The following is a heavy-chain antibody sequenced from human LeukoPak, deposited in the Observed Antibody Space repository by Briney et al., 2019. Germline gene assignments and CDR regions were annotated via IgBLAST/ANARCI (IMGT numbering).Heavy chain of an antibody. J-gene: IGHJ4*02. CDR1: GGTFSSYA. CDR2: IIPILGIA. Sequence: SVKVSCKASGGTFSSYAISWVRQAPRQGLEWMGRIIPILGIANYAQKFQGRVTITADKSTSTAYMELSSLRSEDTAVYYCARGDYFDYWGQGTLVTVSS. V-gene: IGHV1-69*04. CDR3: ARGDYFDY.